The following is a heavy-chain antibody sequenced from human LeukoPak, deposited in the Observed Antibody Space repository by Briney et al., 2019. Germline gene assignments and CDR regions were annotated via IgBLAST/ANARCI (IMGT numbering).Heavy chain of an antibody. CDR1: GYSFTSYW. Sequence: GGSLQISCKGSGYSFTSYWIGWVRQLPGKGLEWMGIIYPGDSDTRYSPSFQGQVTISADKSISTAYLQWSSLKASDTAMYYCARRSGSYYVKTYFDYWGQGTLVTVSS. J-gene: IGHJ4*02. V-gene: IGHV5-51*01. D-gene: IGHD1-26*01. CDR3: ARRSGSYYVKTYFDY. CDR2: IYPGDSDT.